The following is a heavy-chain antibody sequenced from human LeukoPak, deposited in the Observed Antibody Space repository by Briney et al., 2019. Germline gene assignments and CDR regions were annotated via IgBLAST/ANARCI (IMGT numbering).Heavy chain of an antibody. V-gene: IGHV1-18*01. CDR3: ARDLILYGSGSYYNGGSGY. Sequence: GASVKVSCKASGYTFTSYGISWVRQAPGQGLEWMGWISAYNGNTNYAQKLQGRVAMTTDTSTSTAYMELRSLRSDDTAVYYCARDLILYGSGSYYNGGSGYWGQGTLVTVSS. CDR1: GYTFTSYG. J-gene: IGHJ4*02. CDR2: ISAYNGNT. D-gene: IGHD3-10*01.